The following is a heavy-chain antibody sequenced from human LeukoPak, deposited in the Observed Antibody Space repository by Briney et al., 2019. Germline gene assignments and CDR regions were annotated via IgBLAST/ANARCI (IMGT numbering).Heavy chain of an antibody. CDR1: GFTFSNAW. Sequence: PGGSLRLSCAASGFTFSNAWMSWVRQAPGKGLEWVSAISGSGGSTYYADSVKGRFTISRDNSKNTLYLQMNSLRAEDTAVYYCAKDRGIAAAGDWGQGTLVTVSS. CDR3: AKDRGIAAAGD. V-gene: IGHV3-23*01. D-gene: IGHD6-13*01. CDR2: ISGSGGST. J-gene: IGHJ4*02.